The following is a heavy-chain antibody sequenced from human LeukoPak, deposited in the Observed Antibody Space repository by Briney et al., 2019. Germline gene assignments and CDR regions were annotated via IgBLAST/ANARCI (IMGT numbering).Heavy chain of an antibody. Sequence: PSETLSLTCTVSGGSISSSSYYWGWIRQPPGKGLEWIGSIYYSGSTSYNPSLKSRVTISVDTSKNQFSLKLSSVTAADTAVYYCARGVTLIVVVIHDWYFDLWGRAPCSLSPQ. CDR3: ARGVTLIVVVIHDWYFDL. D-gene: IGHD3-22*01. CDR2: IYYSGST. CDR1: GGSISSSSYY. J-gene: IGHJ2*01. V-gene: IGHV4-39*01.